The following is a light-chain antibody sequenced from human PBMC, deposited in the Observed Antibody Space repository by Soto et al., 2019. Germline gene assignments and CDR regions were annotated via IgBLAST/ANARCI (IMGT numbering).Light chain of an antibody. V-gene: IGLV2-14*02. J-gene: IGLJ7*01. CDR2: EVS. CDR1: SSDVGSYNR. CDR3: SSLTRSDTWV. Sequence: QSALTQPASVSGSPGQSITISCTGGSSDVGSYNRVSWYRQHPGKAPQLMIYEVSNRPSGVSNRFSGSKSGNTASLTISGXQAEDEADYFCSSLTRSDTWVIGGGTQLTVL.